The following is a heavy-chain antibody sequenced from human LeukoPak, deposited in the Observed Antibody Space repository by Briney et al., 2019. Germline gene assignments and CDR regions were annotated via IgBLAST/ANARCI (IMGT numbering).Heavy chain of an antibody. Sequence: GSLRLSCAASGFTFSSYAMSWVRQAPGKGLEWVSVISGSGGSSYYADSVKGRFTISRDNAKNSLFLQMNSLRAEDTAVYYCAREYSSSSGRAFDIWGQGTMVTVSS. CDR1: GFTFSSYA. D-gene: IGHD6-6*01. V-gene: IGHV3-23*01. CDR2: ISGSGGSS. J-gene: IGHJ3*02. CDR3: AREYSSSSGRAFDI.